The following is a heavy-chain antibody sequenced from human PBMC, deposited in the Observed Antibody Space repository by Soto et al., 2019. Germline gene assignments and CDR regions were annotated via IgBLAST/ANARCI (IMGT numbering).Heavy chain of an antibody. CDR2: MNPNSGNT. J-gene: IGHJ4*01. CDR1: GYTFTSYD. Sequence: ASVKVSCKASGYTFTSYDINWVRQATGQGLEWMGWMNPNSGNTGYAQKFQGRVTMTRNTSISTAYMELNSLRADDTAVYYCARDLHPRLPHPHNWGHGTLVTVSS. D-gene: IGHD5-18*01. CDR3: ARDLHPRLPHPHN. V-gene: IGHV1-8*01.